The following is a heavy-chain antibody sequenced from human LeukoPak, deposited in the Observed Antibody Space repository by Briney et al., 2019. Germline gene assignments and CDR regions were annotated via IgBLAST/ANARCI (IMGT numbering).Heavy chain of an antibody. CDR1: GFTFDDYA. J-gene: IGHJ4*02. Sequence: LRLSCAASGFTFDDYAMHWVRQAPGKGLEWIGYSSNSGCTNCNPSLKSRVTISVDTSKNQFSLKLTSVTAADTAVFYCARDNWGSLDYWGQGILVTVSS. V-gene: IGHV4-59*01. CDR2: SSNSGCT. CDR3: ARDNWGSLDY. D-gene: IGHD7-27*01.